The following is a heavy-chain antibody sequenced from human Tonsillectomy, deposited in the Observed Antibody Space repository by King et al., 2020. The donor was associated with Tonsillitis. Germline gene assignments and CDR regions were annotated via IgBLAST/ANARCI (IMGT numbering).Heavy chain of an antibody. CDR1: GFTFSSYT. Sequence: VQLVESGGGLVKPGGSLRLSCEASGFTFSSYTMDWVRQAPGKGLEWVSSISRTSAHILYSDSVRGRFTMSRDNAKNLLYLHMNGLRGEDTAVYYCATDNGSGADSTSWGQGTLVTVSS. CDR2: ISRTSAHI. J-gene: IGHJ5*02. CDR3: ATDNGSGADSTS. D-gene: IGHD2-21*02. V-gene: IGHV3-21*01.